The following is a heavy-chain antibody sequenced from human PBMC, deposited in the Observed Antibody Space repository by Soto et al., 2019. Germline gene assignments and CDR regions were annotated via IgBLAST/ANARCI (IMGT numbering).Heavy chain of an antibody. CDR2: ISAYNGNT. CDR3: ARDPYYYDSSGYYSFDY. V-gene: IGHV1-18*01. Sequence: GASVKVSCKASGYTFTSYGISWVRQAPGQGLEWMGWISAYNGNTNYAQKLQGRVTMTTDTSTSTAYMELRSLRSDDTTVYYCARDPYYYDSSGYYSFDYWGQGTLVTVSS. CDR1: GYTFTSYG. D-gene: IGHD3-22*01. J-gene: IGHJ4*02.